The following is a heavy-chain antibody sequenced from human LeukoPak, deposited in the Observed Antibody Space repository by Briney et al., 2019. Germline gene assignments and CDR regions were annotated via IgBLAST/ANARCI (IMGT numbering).Heavy chain of an antibody. Sequence: WVRQAPGKGLEWVSAISGSGGSTYYADSVKGRFTISRDNSKNTLYLQMNSLRAEDTAVYYCAKDGPPIVVVVAATPGYFDYWGQGTLVTVSS. CDR3: AKDGPPIVVVVAATPGYFDY. J-gene: IGHJ4*02. D-gene: IGHD2-15*01. V-gene: IGHV3-23*01. CDR2: ISGSGGST.